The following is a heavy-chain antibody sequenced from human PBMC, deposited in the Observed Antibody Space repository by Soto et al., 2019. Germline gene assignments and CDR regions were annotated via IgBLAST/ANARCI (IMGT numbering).Heavy chain of an antibody. J-gene: IGHJ6*02. Sequence: PGGSLRLSCAASGFTVSSNYMSWVRQAPGKGLEWVSVIYTDGRTYYADSVKGRFTISRHNSDYTLYLQMNSLRAEDTAVYYCARESFYYDISPYGMDVWGQGTTVTVSS. CDR3: ARESFYYDISPYGMDV. V-gene: IGHV3-53*04. D-gene: IGHD3-22*01. CDR1: GFTVSSNY. CDR2: IYTDGRT.